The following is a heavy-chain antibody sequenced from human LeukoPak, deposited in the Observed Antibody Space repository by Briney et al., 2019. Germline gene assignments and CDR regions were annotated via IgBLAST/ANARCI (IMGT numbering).Heavy chain of an antibody. CDR2: ISSTGSTT. CDR1: GFTFRGYY. J-gene: IGHJ3*02. CDR3: ARASNWNDPFFDI. D-gene: IGHD1-1*01. V-gene: IGHV3-11*01. Sequence: PGGSLRLSCAASGFTFRGYYMTWIRQAPGKGLEWVSYISSTGSTTYYADSVKGRFTISRDNAKNSLSLQMNSLRAEDTAVYYCARASNWNDPFFDIWGQGTMVTVSS.